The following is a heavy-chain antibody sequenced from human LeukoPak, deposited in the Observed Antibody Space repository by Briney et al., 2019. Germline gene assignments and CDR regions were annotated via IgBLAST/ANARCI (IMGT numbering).Heavy chain of an antibody. V-gene: IGHV3-30-3*01. D-gene: IGHD1-7*01. CDR2: ISKDGSDK. Sequence: GGSLRLSCAASGFTFSSYVMNWVRQAPGKGLEWVAVISKDGSDKYYPGSVRGRFTISRDNSKNTIYLQMDSLRAEDTAIYYCARDYWWNYDYWGQGTLVTVSS. CDR3: ARDYWWNYDY. CDR1: GFTFSSYV. J-gene: IGHJ4*02.